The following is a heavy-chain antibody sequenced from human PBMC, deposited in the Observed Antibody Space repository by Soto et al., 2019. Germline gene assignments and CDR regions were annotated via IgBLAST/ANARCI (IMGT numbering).Heavy chain of an antibody. CDR2: IYYRGSA. CDR1: GGSVSSGSYY. V-gene: IGHV4-61*01. Sequence: AETLSLTCTVSGGSVSSGSYYGSWIRQPPGKGLEWIGYIYYRGSANYNPSLKSRVTISVDTSKNQFSLKLTSVAAADTAVYYCARASKRGYSGYDKLDYWGQGTLVTVSS. J-gene: IGHJ4*02. D-gene: IGHD5-12*01. CDR3: ARASKRGYSGYDKLDY.